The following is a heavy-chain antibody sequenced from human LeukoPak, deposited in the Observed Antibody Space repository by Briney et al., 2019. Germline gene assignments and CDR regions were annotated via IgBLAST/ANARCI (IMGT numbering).Heavy chain of an antibody. CDR1: GFTFSSYS. CDR2: ISSSSSYI. J-gene: IGHJ4*02. CDR3: ARDTGMGSGSYYFSLDY. Sequence: GGSLRLSCAASGFTFSSYSMNWVRQAPGKGLEWVSSISSSSSYIYYADSVKARFTISRDNAKNSLYLQMNSLRAEDTAVYFCARDTGMGSGSYYFSLDYWGQGTLVTVSS. D-gene: IGHD3-10*01. V-gene: IGHV3-21*01.